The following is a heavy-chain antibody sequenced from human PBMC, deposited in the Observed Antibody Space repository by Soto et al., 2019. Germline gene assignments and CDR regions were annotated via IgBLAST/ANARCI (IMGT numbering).Heavy chain of an antibody. D-gene: IGHD6-13*01. Sequence: QVTVKESGPVLVKPTETLTLTCTVSGFSLSNAGLGVSWIRQPPGKALEWLAHIFSNDEKSYSTPLKSRLTTSXDXXKSQVVLIMTNMDPVDTATYYCASTYSTSWYWFDPWGQGTLVTVSS. V-gene: IGHV2-26*04. CDR3: ASTYSTSWYWFDP. J-gene: IGHJ5*02. CDR1: GFSLSNAGLG. CDR2: IFSNDEK.